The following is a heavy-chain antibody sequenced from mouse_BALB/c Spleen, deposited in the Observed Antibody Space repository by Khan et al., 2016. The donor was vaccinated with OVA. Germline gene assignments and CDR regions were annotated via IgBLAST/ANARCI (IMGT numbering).Heavy chain of an antibody. J-gene: IGHJ3*01. D-gene: IGHD2-1*01. CDR2: IDPSTGYT. CDR1: GYTFTTYW. V-gene: IGHV1-7*01. CDR3: ERRGLYGIFGY. Sequence: VQLQESGAELAKPGASVKMSCKASGYTFTTYWMHWVKQRPGQGLVWIGYIDPSTGYTEYNQKFKDKATLTTDKSSSTAYMQLSSLTSEDSAVYYCERRGLYGIFGYWGQGTLVTVSA.